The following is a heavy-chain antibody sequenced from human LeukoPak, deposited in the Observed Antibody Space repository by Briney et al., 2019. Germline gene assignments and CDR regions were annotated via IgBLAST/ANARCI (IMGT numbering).Heavy chain of an antibody. J-gene: IGHJ4*02. V-gene: IGHV3-66*01. CDR3: ARDRSRYYYDSSGYYI. Sequence: GGSLRLSCAASGFTVSSNYVSWVRQAPGKGLEWVSVIYSGGSTYYADSVKGRFTISRDNSKNTLYLQMNSLRAEDTAVYYCARDRSRYYYDSSGYYIWGQGTLVTVSS. D-gene: IGHD3-22*01. CDR2: IYSGGST. CDR1: GFTVSSNY.